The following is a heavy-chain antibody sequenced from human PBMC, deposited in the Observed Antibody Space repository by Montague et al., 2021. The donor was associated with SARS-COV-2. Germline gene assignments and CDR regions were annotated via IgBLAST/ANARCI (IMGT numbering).Heavy chain of an antibody. Sequence: SETLSLTCAVYGGSFSGYYWTWIRQPPGKGLEWVGEINDRGSTNYNPSFESRLTMSVDTSKNQFSLRLKSVSAADTAVYYCARGQVTIFGVLIMLPAAGAGDDWGQGTTVTVSS. CDR1: GGSFSGYY. D-gene: IGHD3-3*01. J-gene: IGHJ3*01. CDR2: INDRGST. V-gene: IGHV4-34*01. CDR3: ARGQVTIFGVLIMLPAAGAGDD.